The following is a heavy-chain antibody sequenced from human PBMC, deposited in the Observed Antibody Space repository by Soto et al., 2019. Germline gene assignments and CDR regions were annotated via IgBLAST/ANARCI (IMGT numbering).Heavy chain of an antibody. D-gene: IGHD6-13*01. CDR3: ARHSLSSSAFDF. Sequence: EVQLVQSESEVKKPGESLKISCKVSGYSFVNYWIGWVRQMPGKGLQWMGNVYPGDSDTAYSPSFPGHVPISADKSITTTCLQWSSLQASDTAIYYCARHSLSSSAFDFWGQGTLVIVSS. CDR2: VYPGDSDT. V-gene: IGHV5-51*01. CDR1: GYSFVNYW. J-gene: IGHJ4*02.